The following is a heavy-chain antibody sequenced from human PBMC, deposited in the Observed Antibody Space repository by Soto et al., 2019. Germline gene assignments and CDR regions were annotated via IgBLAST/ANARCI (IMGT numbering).Heavy chain of an antibody. V-gene: IGHV5-10-1*01. CDR3: ARHDCSSTRCYNFGMDV. J-gene: IGHJ6*02. D-gene: IGHD2-2*02. CDR2: IDPSDSYI. Sequence: ESMKISFKGSGYSFTNYWISWVRQIPGKGLEWMGRIDPSDSYIKYSPSFQGHVTISADNSISTAYLQWSSLKASDTAMYYCARHDCSSTRCYNFGMDVWGQGTTVTVSS. CDR1: GYSFTNYW.